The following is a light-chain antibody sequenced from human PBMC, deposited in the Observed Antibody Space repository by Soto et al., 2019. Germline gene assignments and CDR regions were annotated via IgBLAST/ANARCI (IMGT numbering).Light chain of an antibody. J-gene: IGKJ1*01. Sequence: DVVMTQSPLSLPVTLGQPASISCRSSQSLVHSDGNTYLNWFQQRPDLSPRRLIYKVSNRDSGVPERFSGSGSGTDFTLKISRVEAEDVGVSYCMQGIQWPWTFGQRTKVEIK. CDR3: MQGIQWPWT. CDR1: QSLVHSDGNTY. CDR2: KVS. V-gene: IGKV2-30*02.